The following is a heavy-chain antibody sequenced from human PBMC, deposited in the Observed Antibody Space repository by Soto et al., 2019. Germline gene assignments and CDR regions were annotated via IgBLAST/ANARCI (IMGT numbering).Heavy chain of an antibody. J-gene: IGHJ3*02. Sequence: GGSLRLSCAASGFTVSSNYMSWVRQAPGKGLEWVSVIYSGGSTYYADSVKGRFTISRDNSKNTLYLQMNSLRAEDTAVYYCARDHRRPPPQNENAFDIWGQGTMVTVSS. CDR3: ARDHRRPPPQNENAFDI. CDR1: GFTVSSNY. V-gene: IGHV3-66*01. CDR2: IYSGGST. D-gene: IGHD1-1*01.